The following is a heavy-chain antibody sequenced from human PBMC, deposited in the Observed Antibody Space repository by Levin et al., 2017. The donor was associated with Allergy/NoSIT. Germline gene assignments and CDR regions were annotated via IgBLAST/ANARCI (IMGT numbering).Heavy chain of an antibody. D-gene: IGHD3-3*01. Sequence: PGASVKVSCKASGYTFTRHAISWVRQAHGQGLEWMGWISAYNGNTNYVQNLQGRVTMTTDTSTSTAYMELRSLRSDDTAVYYCAREVADFWSGYYNFDYWGQGTLVTVSS. CDR3: AREVADFWSGYYNFDY. CDR1: GYTFTRHA. V-gene: IGHV1-18*01. CDR2: ISAYNGNT. J-gene: IGHJ4*02.